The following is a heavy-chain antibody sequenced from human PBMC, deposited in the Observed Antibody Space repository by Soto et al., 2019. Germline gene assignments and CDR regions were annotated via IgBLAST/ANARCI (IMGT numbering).Heavy chain of an antibody. CDR1: GYPFTSYG. V-gene: IGHV1-18*04. J-gene: IGHJ6*02. CDR3: ARGGTNLGVPTAKAYYYGLDV. Sequence: ASVKVSCKASGYPFTSYGITWVRQAPGQGLELMAWISSYSGNTNYEQELQGRVTLTIDTSTSTAYMELRSLRSDDTAVYYCARGGTNLGVPTAKAYYYGLDVWGQGTTVTVSS. CDR2: ISSYSGNT. D-gene: IGHD2-2*01.